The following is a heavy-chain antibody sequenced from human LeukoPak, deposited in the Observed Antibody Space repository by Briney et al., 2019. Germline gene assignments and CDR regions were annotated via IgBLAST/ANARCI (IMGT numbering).Heavy chain of an antibody. J-gene: IGHJ4*02. Sequence: SETLSLTCTVSGGSISPYYWSWIRQPPGKGLEWLGYIYYSGNTDYNPSLKSRVAISVDTSKNQFSLKLSSVTAADTAVYYCARSTGSTMLIDYWGQGTLVTVSS. D-gene: IGHD3-10*02. CDR2: IYYSGNT. CDR1: GGSISPYY. CDR3: ARSTGSTMLIDY. V-gene: IGHV4-59*01.